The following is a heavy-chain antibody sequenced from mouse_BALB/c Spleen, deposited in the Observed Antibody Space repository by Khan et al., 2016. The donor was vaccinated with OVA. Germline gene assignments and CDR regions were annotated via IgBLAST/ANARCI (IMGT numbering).Heavy chain of an antibody. CDR3: TRDRIDY. V-gene: IGHV1-7*01. Sequence: VQPQQSGAELAKPGASVKMSCKASGYTFTSFWMHWVKQRPGQGLEWIGYINPPSGYTDYNEKFKDRATLSADKSSSTAYMQLSSLTSEDSAVYFCTRDRIDYWGQGTTLTVSS. CDR2: INPPSGYT. J-gene: IGHJ2*01. CDR1: GYTFTSFW.